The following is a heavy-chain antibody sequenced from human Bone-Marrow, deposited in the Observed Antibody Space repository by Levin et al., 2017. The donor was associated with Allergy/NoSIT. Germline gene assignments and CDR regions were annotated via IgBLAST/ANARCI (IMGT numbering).Heavy chain of an antibody. CDR3: AGVQKTRGFYYFDY. CDR2: ISAAGTAI. CDR1: GFTFSDYN. V-gene: IGHV3-11*01. J-gene: IGHJ4*02. D-gene: IGHD1-7*01. Sequence: GESLKISCATSGFTFSDYNMNWIRQAPGKGLEWVSYISAAGTAIYYADSVRGRFTISRDNAGTLFLQMNSLRAEDTALYYCAGVQKTRGFYYFDYWGRGSLVTVSS.